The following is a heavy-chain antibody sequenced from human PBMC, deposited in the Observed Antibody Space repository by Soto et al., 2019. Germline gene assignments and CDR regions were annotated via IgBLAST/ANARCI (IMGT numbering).Heavy chain of an antibody. Sequence: GGSLRLSCAASGFTFSSYAMSWVRQAPGKGLEWVSRINSDGSSTNYADSVKGRFTISRDNAKNTLYLQMNSLRAEDTAVYYCARDWRNLGMDVWGQGTTVTVSS. CDR2: INSDGSST. V-gene: IGHV3-74*01. J-gene: IGHJ6*02. CDR3: ARDWRNLGMDV. CDR1: GFTFSSYA.